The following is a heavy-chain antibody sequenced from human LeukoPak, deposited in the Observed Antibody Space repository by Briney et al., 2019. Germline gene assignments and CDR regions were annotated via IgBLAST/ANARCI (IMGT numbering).Heavy chain of an antibody. J-gene: IGHJ5*02. CDR2: INHSGST. D-gene: IGHD3-10*01. V-gene: IGHV4-34*01. CDR3: ARGRGGYGSGSLFRLRWFDP. Sequence: PSETLSLTCAVYGGSFSGYYWSWIRQPPGKGLEWIGEINHSGSTNYNPSLKSRVTITVDTSKNQFSLKLSSVTAADTAVYYCARGRGGYGSGSLFRLRWFDPWGQGTLVTVSS. CDR1: GGSFSGYY.